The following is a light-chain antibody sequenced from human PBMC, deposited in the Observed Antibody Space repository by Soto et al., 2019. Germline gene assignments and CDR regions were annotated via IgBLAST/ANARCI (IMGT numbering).Light chain of an antibody. CDR2: GAS. CDR1: HSDNSH. J-gene: IGKJ1*01. V-gene: IGKV3-15*01. Sequence: MTQTTSALSGAGRERVSRCCRTSHSDNSHVAWYQQKPGQAPRLLLYGASTRATGIPVRFSCSGFGPQFTLTSSSLKPEDFAFYYCQHHNNRPRMFGQGTRVDIK. CDR3: QHHNNRPRM.